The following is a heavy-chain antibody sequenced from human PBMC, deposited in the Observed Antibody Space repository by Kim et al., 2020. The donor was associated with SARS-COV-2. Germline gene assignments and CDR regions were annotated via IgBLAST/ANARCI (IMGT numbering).Heavy chain of an antibody. Sequence: SETLSLTCTVSGGSVSSGSYYWSWIRQPPGKGLEWIGYIYYSGSTNYNPSLKSRVTISVDTSKNQFSLKLSSVTAADTAVYYCARVGVAGPLIDYWGQGTLVTVSS. CDR3: ARVGVAGPLIDY. V-gene: IGHV4-61*01. CDR2: IYYSGST. D-gene: IGHD6-19*01. CDR1: GGSVSSGSYY. J-gene: IGHJ4*02.